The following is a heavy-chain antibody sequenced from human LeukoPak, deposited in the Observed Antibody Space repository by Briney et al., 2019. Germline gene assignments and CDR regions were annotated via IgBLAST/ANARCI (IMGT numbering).Heavy chain of an antibody. V-gene: IGHV3-30*18. Sequence: GGSLRLSCAASGFTFSGYAMNWVCQAPGKGLEWVTVVSYDGNDYYYADSVKGRFTISRDNSKNTLYLQMNSLRAEDTAVYYCAKPTGDTGWYGLFEYWGQGTLVTVSS. CDR3: AKPTGDTGWYGLFEY. CDR1: GFTFSGYA. J-gene: IGHJ4*02. D-gene: IGHD6-19*01. CDR2: VSYDGNDY.